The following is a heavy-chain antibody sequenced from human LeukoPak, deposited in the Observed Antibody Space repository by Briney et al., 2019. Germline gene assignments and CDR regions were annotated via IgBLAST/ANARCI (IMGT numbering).Heavy chain of an antibody. J-gene: IGHJ4*02. CDR1: GGSISSSSYY. D-gene: IGHD5-18*01. CDR3: ARWGYSYGELDY. CDR2: IYYSGST. V-gene: IGHV4-39*07. Sequence: PSETLSLTCTVSGGSISSSSYYWGWIRQPPGKGLEWIGSIYYSGSTYYNPSLKSRVTISVDTSKNQFSLKLSSVTAADTAVYYCARWGYSYGELDYWGQGTLVTVSS.